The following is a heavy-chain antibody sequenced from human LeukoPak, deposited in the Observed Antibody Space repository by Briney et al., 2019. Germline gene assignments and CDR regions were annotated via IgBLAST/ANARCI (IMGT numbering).Heavy chain of an antibody. Sequence: ASVKVSCKASGYTFTGYYMHWVRQAPGQGLEWMGWINPNSGGTNYAQKFQGRVTMTRDTSISTAYMELSRLRSDDTAAYYCARDVAIAAAGTGVDYWGQGTLVTVSS. V-gene: IGHV1-2*02. CDR2: INPNSGGT. D-gene: IGHD6-13*01. CDR3: ARDVAIAAAGTGVDY. CDR1: GYTFTGYY. J-gene: IGHJ4*02.